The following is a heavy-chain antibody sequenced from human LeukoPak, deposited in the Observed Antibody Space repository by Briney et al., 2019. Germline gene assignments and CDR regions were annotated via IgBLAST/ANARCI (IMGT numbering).Heavy chain of an antibody. D-gene: IGHD1-26*01. V-gene: IGHV3-9*01. CDR2: ISWNSGSI. J-gene: IGHJ4*02. CDR1: GFTFDDYA. Sequence: SGGSLRLSCAASGFTFDDYAMHWVRQAPGKGLEWVSGISWNSGSIGYADSVKGRFTISRDNAKNSLYLQMNSLRAEDTALYYCAKGPKWELTGGFDYWGQGTLVTVPS. CDR3: AKGPKWELTGGFDY.